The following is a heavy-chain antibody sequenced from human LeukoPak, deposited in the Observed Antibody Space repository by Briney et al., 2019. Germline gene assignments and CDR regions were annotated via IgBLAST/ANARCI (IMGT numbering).Heavy chain of an antibody. D-gene: IGHD6-19*01. CDR1: RFTFSDFY. J-gene: IGHJ4*02. V-gene: IGHV3-11*04. Sequence: GGSLRLSCAASRFTFSDFYMSWIRQAPGKGLEWISYISNSGTTIYYADSVKGRFTISRDNAKNSLYLQMNSLRAEDTAVYYSARHARVAGFDYWGLGTLVTVSS. CDR2: ISNSGTTI. CDR3: ARHARVAGFDY.